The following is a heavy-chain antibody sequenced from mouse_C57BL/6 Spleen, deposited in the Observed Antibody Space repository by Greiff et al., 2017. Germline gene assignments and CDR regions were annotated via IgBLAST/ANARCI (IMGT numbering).Heavy chain of an antibody. D-gene: IGHD2-9*01. Sequence: QVQLQQSGAELVRPGTSVKVSCKASGYAFTNYLIEWVKQRPGQGLEWIGVLNPGSGGTNYNEKFKGKATLTADKSSSTAYMQLSSLTSEDSAVYFCARAYDGYQYYFDYWGQGTTLTVSS. V-gene: IGHV1-54*01. CDR1: GYAFTNYL. CDR3: ARAYDGYQYYFDY. J-gene: IGHJ2*01. CDR2: LNPGSGGT.